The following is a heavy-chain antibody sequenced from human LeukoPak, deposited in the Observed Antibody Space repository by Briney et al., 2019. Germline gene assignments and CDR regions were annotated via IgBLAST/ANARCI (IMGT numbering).Heavy chain of an antibody. D-gene: IGHD6-13*01. CDR1: GYTFTSYD. CDR2: MNPNSGNT. Sequence: GASVKVSCKASGYTFTSYDINWVRQATGQGLEWMGWMNPNSGNTGYAQKFQGRVTMTRNTSISTAYMELSSLRSEDTAVYYCARVGYSSSWFAFSLVDYWGQGTLVTVSS. J-gene: IGHJ4*02. CDR3: ARVGYSSSWFAFSLVDY. V-gene: IGHV1-8*01.